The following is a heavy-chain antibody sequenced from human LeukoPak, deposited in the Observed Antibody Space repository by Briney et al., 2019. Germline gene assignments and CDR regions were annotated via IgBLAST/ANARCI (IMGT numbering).Heavy chain of an antibody. CDR3: ANAGFYADYFQH. CDR2: ISDSGGST. CDR1: EFTFSNYG. J-gene: IGHJ1*01. V-gene: IGHV3-23*01. Sequence: GGTLRLSCAASEFTFSNYGMSWVRQAPGKGLEWVSGISDSGGSTYYADSVKGRFTISRDNSKNTLYLQMNSLRAEDTAVYYCANAGFYADYFQHWGQGTLVTVSS. D-gene: IGHD2/OR15-2a*01.